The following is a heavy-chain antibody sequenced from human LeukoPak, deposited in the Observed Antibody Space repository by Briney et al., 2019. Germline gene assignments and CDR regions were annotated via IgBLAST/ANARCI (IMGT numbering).Heavy chain of an antibody. CDR2: IYYSGST. CDR1: GGSISSGGYY. Sequence: SETLPLTCTVSGGSISSGGYYWCWIRQHPGKGLEWIGYIYYSGSTYYNPSLKSRVTISVDTSKNQFSLKLSSVTAADTAVYYCARARHSGSYYFDYWGQGTLVTVSS. CDR3: ARARHSGSYYFDY. V-gene: IGHV4-31*03. D-gene: IGHD1-26*01. J-gene: IGHJ4*02.